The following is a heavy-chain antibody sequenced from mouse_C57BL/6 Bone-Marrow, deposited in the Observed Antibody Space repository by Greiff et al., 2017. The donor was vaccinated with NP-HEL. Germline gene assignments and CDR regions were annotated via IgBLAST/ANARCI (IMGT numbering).Heavy chain of an antibody. Sequence: QVQLQQPGAELVRPGTSVKLSCKASGYTFTSYWMHWVKQRPGQGLEWIGVIDPSDSYTNYNQKFKGKATLTVDTSSSTAYMQLSSLTSEDSAVYYCAREGVTTVRSPWYFDVWGTGTTVTVSS. J-gene: IGHJ1*03. CDR3: AREGVTTVRSPWYFDV. V-gene: IGHV1-59*01. CDR1: GYTFTSYW. CDR2: IDPSDSYT. D-gene: IGHD1-1*01.